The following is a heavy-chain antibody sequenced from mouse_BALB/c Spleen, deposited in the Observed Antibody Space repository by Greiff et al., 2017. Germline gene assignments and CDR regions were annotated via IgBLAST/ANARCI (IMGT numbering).Heavy chain of an antibody. CDR2: INPSTGYT. V-gene: IGHV1-7*01. J-gene: IGHJ4*01. CDR1: GYTFTSYW. CDR3: ARRVANAMDY. Sequence: VQLQQSGAELAKPGASVKMSCKASGYTFTSYWMHWVKQRPGQGLEWIGYINPSTGYTEYNQKFKDKATLTADKSSSTAYMQLSSLTSEDSAVYYCARRVANAMDYWGQGTSVTVSS. D-gene: IGHD1-1*01.